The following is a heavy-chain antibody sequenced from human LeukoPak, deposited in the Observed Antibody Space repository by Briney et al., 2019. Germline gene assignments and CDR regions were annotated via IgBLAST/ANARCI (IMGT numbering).Heavy chain of an antibody. D-gene: IGHD2/OR15-2a*01. V-gene: IGHV3-7*04. Sequence: PRGSLRLSCAPAGFTLSTYWMSWVSQAPGKWLEWVANIKQDGSEKYYVDSVKGRFTICRDNTKMSMSMQMNSLRVEDTAVYYCARGGFYTDPDAFDVWGQGTMVTVSS. J-gene: IGHJ3*01. CDR1: GFTLSTYW. CDR2: IKQDGSEK. CDR3: ARGGFYTDPDAFDV.